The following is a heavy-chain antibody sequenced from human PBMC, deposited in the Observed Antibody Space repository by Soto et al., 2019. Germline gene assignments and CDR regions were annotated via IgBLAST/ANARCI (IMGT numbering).Heavy chain of an antibody. Sequence: EVQLVESGGGLVQPGESLRLSCAASGFTFDYYWMHWVRQAPGKGLVWVSRVHSDGTTTTYADSVKGRFTISRDNDRNTVSLQMSSLRAEDTAIYFCARGDRGGFDLWGHGKVVTVSS. J-gene: IGHJ3*01. V-gene: IGHV3-74*01. CDR2: VHSDGTTT. CDR1: GFTFDYYW. CDR3: ARGDRGGFDL. D-gene: IGHD3-10*01.